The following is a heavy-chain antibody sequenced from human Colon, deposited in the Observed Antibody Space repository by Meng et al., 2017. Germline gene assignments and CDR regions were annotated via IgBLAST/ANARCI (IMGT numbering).Heavy chain of an antibody. J-gene: IGHJ4*02. CDR3: TKVRGRSWDDNYFDL. V-gene: IGHV3-72*01. CDR1: GLRFSDHY. CDR2: SRNKASLYST. Sequence: EVQLVESGGGLVQPGGSLRLSCAGSGLRFSDHYMDWVRQAPGKGLEWVGRSRNKASLYSTEYAASVKGRFTFSRDDSGNSLYLHMNSLTTEDTAVYFCTKVRGRSWDDNYFDLWGQGILVTVSS. D-gene: IGHD6-13*01.